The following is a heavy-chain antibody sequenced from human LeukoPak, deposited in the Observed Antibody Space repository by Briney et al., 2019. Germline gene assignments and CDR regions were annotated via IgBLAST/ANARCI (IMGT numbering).Heavy chain of an antibody. Sequence: SETLSLTCTVSGGSISSYYWSWIRQPPGKGLEWIGYIYYSGSTNYNPSLKSRVTISVDTSKNQFSLKLSSVTAADTAVYYCARHPALLWFGELYNWFDPWGQGTLVTVSS. J-gene: IGHJ5*02. CDR2: IYYSGST. CDR1: GGSISSYY. V-gene: IGHV4-59*08. D-gene: IGHD3-10*01. CDR3: ARHPALLWFGELYNWFDP.